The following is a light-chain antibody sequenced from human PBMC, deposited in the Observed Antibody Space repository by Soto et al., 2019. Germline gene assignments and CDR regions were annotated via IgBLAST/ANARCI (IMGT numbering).Light chain of an antibody. CDR1: SFNIGANYD. CDR2: ANS. CDR3: QSYDARLSAYG. V-gene: IGLV1-40*01. J-gene: IGLJ1*01. Sequence: QSVLTQPPSVSGAPGQGVTISCTGSSFNIGANYDVHWYQHLPGTGPKLLIYANSFRPSGVPDRVSASKSGSSASLAITGLQAEDEADYYCQSYDARLSAYGFGTGTKLTVL.